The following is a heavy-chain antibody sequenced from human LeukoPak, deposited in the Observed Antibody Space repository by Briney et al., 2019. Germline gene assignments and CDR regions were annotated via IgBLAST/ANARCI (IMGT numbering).Heavy chain of an antibody. Sequence: ASVKVSCKAFGYTFTSNYMHWVRQAPGQGPEWMGVISPSGGSTTYAQKFQGRVTLTRDMSTSTDYLELSSLRSDDTAVYYCARSATIFGVVPGYWGQGTLITVSS. CDR1: GYTFTSNY. J-gene: IGHJ4*02. V-gene: IGHV1-46*01. CDR2: ISPSGGST. CDR3: ARSATIFGVVPGY. D-gene: IGHD3-3*01.